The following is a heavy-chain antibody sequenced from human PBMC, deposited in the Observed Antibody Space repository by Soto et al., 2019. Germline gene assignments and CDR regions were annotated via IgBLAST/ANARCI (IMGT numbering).Heavy chain of an antibody. J-gene: IGHJ6*02. D-gene: IGHD5-18*01. CDR3: TTEDTAMVTLPLGYYYYGMDV. CDR2: IKSKTDGGTT. Sequence: PGGSLRLSCAASGFTFSNAWMNWVRQAPGKGVEWVGRIKSKTDGGTTDYAAPVKGRFTISRDDSKNTLYLQMNSLKTEDTAVYYCTTEDTAMVTLPLGYYYYGMDVWGQGTTVTVSS. V-gene: IGHV3-15*07. CDR1: GFTFSNAW.